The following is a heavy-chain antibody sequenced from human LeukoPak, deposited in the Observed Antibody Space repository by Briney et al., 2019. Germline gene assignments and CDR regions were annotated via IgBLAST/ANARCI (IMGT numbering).Heavy chain of an antibody. J-gene: IGHJ4*02. V-gene: IGHV1-2*02. CDR1: GYTFTGYY. CDR2: INPNSGGT. CDR3: ARDRGEMATIWSYDY. Sequence: GASVKVSSKASGYTFTGYYMHWVRQAPGQGLEWMGWINPNSGGTNYAQKFQGRVTMTRDTSISTAYMELSRLRSDDTAVYYCARDRGEMATIWSYDYWGQGTLVTVSS. D-gene: IGHD5-24*01.